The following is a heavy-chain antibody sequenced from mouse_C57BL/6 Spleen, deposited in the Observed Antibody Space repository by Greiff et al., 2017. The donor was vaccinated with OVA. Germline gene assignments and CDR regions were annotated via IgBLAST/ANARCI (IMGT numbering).Heavy chain of an antibody. J-gene: IGHJ3*01. Sequence: VQLQQSGPELVKPGASVKISCKASGYTFTDYYMNWVKQSHGKSLEWIGDINPNNGGTSYNQKFKGKATLTVDKSSSTAYMELRSLTSEDSAVYYCARPYYYGSSHRFAYWGQGTLVTVSA. D-gene: IGHD1-1*01. V-gene: IGHV1-26*01. CDR1: GYTFTDYY. CDR3: ARPYYYGSSHRFAY. CDR2: INPNNGGT.